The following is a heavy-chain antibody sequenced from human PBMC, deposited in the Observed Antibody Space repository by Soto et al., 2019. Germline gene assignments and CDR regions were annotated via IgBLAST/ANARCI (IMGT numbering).Heavy chain of an antibody. J-gene: IGHJ4*02. V-gene: IGHV3-30*18. CDR3: AKDRGGSGRIKLDY. CDR1: GFTFSSYG. CDR2: ISYDGSNK. Sequence: GGSLRLSCAASGFTFSSYGMHWVRQAPGKGLEWVAVISYDGSNKYYADSVKGRFTISRDNSKNTLYLQMNSLRAEDTAVYYCAKDRGGSGRIKLDYWGQGTLVTVSS. D-gene: IGHD3-10*01.